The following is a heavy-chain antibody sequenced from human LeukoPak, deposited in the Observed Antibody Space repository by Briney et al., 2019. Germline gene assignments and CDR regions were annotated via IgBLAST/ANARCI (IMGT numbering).Heavy chain of an antibody. V-gene: IGHV4-39*01. Sequence: SETLSLTCTVSGGSISSSSYYWGWIRQPPGKGLEWIGSIYYSGSTYYNPSLKSRVTISVDTSKNQFSLKLSSVTAADTAVYYCARIIRAARAFDYWGQGTLVTVSS. J-gene: IGHJ4*02. CDR2: IYYSGST. CDR1: GGSISSSSYY. CDR3: ARIIRAARAFDY. D-gene: IGHD6-6*01.